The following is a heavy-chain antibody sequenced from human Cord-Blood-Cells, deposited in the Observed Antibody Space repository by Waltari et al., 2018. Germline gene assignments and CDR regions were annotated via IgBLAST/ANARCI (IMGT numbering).Heavy chain of an antibody. D-gene: IGHD6-13*01. CDR3: AKTYSSSWYMD. CDR2: ISGSGGRK. CDR1: GFTFSSYA. J-gene: IGHJ1*01. Sequence: EVQLLESGGGLVQPGGSLRLSCAASGFTFSSYAMSWVRQAPGKGLEWVSAISGSGGRKYYADSVKGRFTISRDNYKNTLYLQMNSLRAEDTAVYYCAKTYSSSWYMDWGQGTLVTVSS. V-gene: IGHV3-23*01.